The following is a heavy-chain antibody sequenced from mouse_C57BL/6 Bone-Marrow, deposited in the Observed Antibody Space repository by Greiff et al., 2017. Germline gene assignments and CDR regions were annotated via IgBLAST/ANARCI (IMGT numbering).Heavy chain of an antibody. V-gene: IGHV1-69*01. CDR1: GYTFTSYW. Sequence: QVQLQQPGAELVMPGASVKLSCKASGYTFTSYWMHWVRQRPGQGLEWIGEIDPSDRYTNYNQKFKGKSTLTVDKSSNTAYMQLSSLTSEDAAVYYCARGGNSNGVYAMDYWGQGTSVTVSS. CDR3: ARGGNSNGVYAMDY. D-gene: IGHD2-5*01. J-gene: IGHJ4*01. CDR2: IDPSDRYT.